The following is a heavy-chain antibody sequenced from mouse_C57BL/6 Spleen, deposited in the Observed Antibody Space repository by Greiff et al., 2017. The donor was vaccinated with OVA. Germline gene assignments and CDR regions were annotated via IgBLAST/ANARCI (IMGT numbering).Heavy chain of an antibody. Sequence: VQLQQSGAELVRPGASVTLSCKASGYTFTDYEMHWVKQTPVHGLEWIGAIDPETGGTAYNQKFKGKAILTADKSSSTAYMELRSLTSEDSAVYYCTRWGYQYYFDYWGQGTTLTVSS. V-gene: IGHV1-15*01. CDR3: TRWGYQYYFDY. CDR2: IDPETGGT. D-gene: IGHD2-14*01. CDR1: GYTFTDYE. J-gene: IGHJ2*01.